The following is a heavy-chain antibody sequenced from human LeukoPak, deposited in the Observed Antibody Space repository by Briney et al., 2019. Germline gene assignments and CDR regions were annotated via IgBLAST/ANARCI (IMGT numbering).Heavy chain of an antibody. V-gene: IGHV4-59*08. D-gene: IGHD1-26*01. CDR1: GGSISSYY. CDR2: IYYSGST. Sequence: SGTLSLTCTVSGGSISSYYWSWIRQPPGKGLEWIGYIYYSGSTNYNPSLKSRVTISVDTSKNQFSLKLSSVTAADTAVYYCARQAGATPLGYYYYGMDVWGQGTTVTVSS. CDR3: ARQAGATPLGYYYYGMDV. J-gene: IGHJ6*02.